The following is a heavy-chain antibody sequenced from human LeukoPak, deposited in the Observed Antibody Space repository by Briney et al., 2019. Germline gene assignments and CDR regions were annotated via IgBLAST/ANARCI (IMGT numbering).Heavy chain of an antibody. J-gene: IGHJ4*02. Sequence: PGGSLRLSCAASGFTFSDYYMSWIRQAPGKGLEWVSYISSSGSTIYYADSVKGRFTISRDNAKNSLYLQMNSLRAEDTAVYYCARATSSSWCSPDYWGQGTLVTVSS. D-gene: IGHD6-13*01. CDR2: ISSSGSTI. CDR3: ARATSSSWCSPDY. CDR1: GFTFSDYY. V-gene: IGHV3-11*04.